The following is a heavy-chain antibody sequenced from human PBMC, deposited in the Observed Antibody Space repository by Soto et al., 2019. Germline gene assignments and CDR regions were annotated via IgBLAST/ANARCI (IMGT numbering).Heavy chain of an antibody. CDR1: GFTFSSYA. V-gene: IGHV3-23*01. D-gene: IGHD6-19*01. CDR2: ITGSGVST. J-gene: IGHJ4*02. CDR3: AKDAKTTSGWFLDS. Sequence: PGGSLRLSCAASGFTFSSYAMTWVRQAPGKGLEWVSAITGSGVSTYHADSVKGRFTISRDNSANTLYSQMNGLSAEDTAVYYCAKDAKTTSGWFLDSWGPGTLVTVSS.